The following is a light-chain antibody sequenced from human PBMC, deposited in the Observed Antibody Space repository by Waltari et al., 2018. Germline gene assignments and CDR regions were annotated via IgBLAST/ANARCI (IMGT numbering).Light chain of an antibody. CDR1: QSVRST. J-gene: IGKJ1*01. CDR3: QQYDHWPWT. Sequence: SCSASQSVRSTVAWFQQKPGQPPRLLIYGTSTRATGIPARFSGSGSGTEFSLTISSLQPEDFATYYCQQYDHWPWTFGQGTRVEAK. V-gene: IGKV3D-15*01. CDR2: GTS.